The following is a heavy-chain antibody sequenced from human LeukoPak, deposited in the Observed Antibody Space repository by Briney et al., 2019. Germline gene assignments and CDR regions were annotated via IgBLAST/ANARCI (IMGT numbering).Heavy chain of an antibody. CDR3: ARDGAVAGTVDY. D-gene: IGHD6-19*01. J-gene: IGHJ4*02. V-gene: IGHV4-4*07. CDR2: IYTSGST. CDR1: GGSLSSYY. Sequence: SETLSLTCTVSGGSLSSYYGSWIRHPAGKGLEWIGRIYTSGSTNYNPSLKSRVTISVDKSKNQFSLRLSSVTAADTAVYYCARDGAVAGTVDYWGQGTLVTVS.